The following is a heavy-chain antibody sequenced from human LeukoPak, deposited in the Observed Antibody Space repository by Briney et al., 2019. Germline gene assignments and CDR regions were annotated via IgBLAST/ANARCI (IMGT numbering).Heavy chain of an antibody. CDR1: GFTFSSYA. V-gene: IGHV3-23*01. Sequence: GGSLRLSCAASGFTFSSYAMSWVRQAPEKGLEWVATISGSGGGTYYADSVKGRFTISRDDSKNTLYLRMNSLRAEDTAVYYCAKDLGRYRNNYFDYWGQGTLVTVSS. CDR3: AKDLGRYRNNYFDY. J-gene: IGHJ4*02. CDR2: ISGSGGGT. D-gene: IGHD1-26*01.